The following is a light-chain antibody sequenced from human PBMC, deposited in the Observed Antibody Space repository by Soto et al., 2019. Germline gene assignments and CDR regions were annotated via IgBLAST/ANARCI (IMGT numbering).Light chain of an antibody. CDR1: QSVRNK. J-gene: IGKJ5*01. V-gene: IGKV3-15*01. CDR2: DTS. Sequence: EIVLTQSPATLSLSPGERVTLSCRASQSVRNKLAWYQQQPGQAPRVLIYDTSTRATGLPARFSGSGSGTDFTLTISSLQSEDSAVYYCQQYNSWSAITFGQGTRLEIK. CDR3: QQYNSWSAIT.